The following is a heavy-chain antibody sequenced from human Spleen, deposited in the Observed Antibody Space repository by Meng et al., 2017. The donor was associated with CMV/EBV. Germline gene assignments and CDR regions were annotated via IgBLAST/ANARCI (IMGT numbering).Heavy chain of an antibody. CDR1: GLTFSDCY. CDR2: ISSSGSTI. CDR3: ARRAFYSNYETD. J-gene: IGHJ4*02. V-gene: IGHV3-11*04. D-gene: IGHD4-11*01. Sequence: AASGLTFSDCYMSWTRKGPGKGLEWVSYISSSGSTIYYADSVKGRFTISRDNAKNSLYLQMNSLRAEDTAVYYCARRAFYSNYETDWGQGTLVTVSS.